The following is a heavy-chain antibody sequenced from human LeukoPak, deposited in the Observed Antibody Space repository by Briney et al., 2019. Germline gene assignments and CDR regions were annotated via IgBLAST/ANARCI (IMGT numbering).Heavy chain of an antibody. Sequence: QTGGSLRLSCAASGFTFSDYSLNWVRQAPGKGLEWVSYITGSGSTIYYADSVKGRFTISRDNAKNSLYLQMNSLRDEDTAVYFCAKSVGHFDNWGQGTLVTVSS. V-gene: IGHV3-48*02. CDR1: GFTFSDYS. CDR2: ITGSGSTI. CDR3: AKSVGHFDN. J-gene: IGHJ4*02.